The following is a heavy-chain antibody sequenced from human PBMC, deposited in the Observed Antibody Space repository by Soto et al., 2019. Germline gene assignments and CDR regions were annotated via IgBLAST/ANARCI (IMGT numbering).Heavy chain of an antibody. V-gene: IGHV4-59*01. CDR1: CGSIDYYY. Sequence: FTVSCGSIDYYYWSWIRQPPGKGLEWLGYISDSGSTRYNPSLRSRVTISVDTSKNQFSLKLNSVTAADTAVYYCARDSTAWFPYYGIDVWGQGTTVTVSS. CDR2: ISDSGST. J-gene: IGHJ6*02. CDR3: ARDSTAWFPYYGIDV. D-gene: IGHD3-10*01.